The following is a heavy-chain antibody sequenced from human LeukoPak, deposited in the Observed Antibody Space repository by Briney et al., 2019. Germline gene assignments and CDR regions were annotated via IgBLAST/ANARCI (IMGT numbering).Heavy chain of an antibody. CDR3: AKAPVTTCRGAYCYPFDY. V-gene: IGHV3-7*05. CDR1: GFTPSNYW. Sequence: RGSLRLSCTPSGFTPSNYWMTSARHTPGKGLEWVANIDLDVSEKHYVDSLRGRFAISRDNPKSTLYLQMKRLRPQATAVYYFAKAPVTTCRGAYCYPFDYCGQGTLVTVSS. CDR2: IDLDVSEK. D-gene: IGHD2-21*01. J-gene: IGHJ4*02.